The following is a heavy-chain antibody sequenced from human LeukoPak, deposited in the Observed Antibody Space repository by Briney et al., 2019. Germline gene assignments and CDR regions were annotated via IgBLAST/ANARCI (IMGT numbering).Heavy chain of an antibody. CDR2: IIPIFGTA. J-gene: IGHJ4*02. V-gene: IGHV1-69*05. CDR3: ARVPSRLGFSQGAFDY. D-gene: IGHD3-16*01. Sequence: EASVRVSCKASGGTFSSYAISWVRQAPGQGLEWMGGIIPIFGTANYARKFQGRVTITTDESTSTAYMELSSLRSEDTAVYYCARVPSRLGFSQGAFDYWGQGTLDTVSS. CDR1: GGTFSSYA.